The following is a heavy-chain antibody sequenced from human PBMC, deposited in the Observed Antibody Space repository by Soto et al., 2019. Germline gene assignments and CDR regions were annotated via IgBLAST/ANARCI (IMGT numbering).Heavy chain of an antibody. V-gene: IGHV3-30*18. Sequence: QLVESGGGVVQPGRSLRLSCAASGFTFSLYGMHWARQAPGKGLEWVAVTSYDGSNTDYADSVKGRFTISRDNSKNTLYLQMSSLRAEDTAVYYCAKDSGYSGYDVYDYYYGMDVWGQGTTVTVSS. CDR2: TSYDGSNT. CDR3: AKDSGYSGYDVYDYYYGMDV. D-gene: IGHD5-12*01. J-gene: IGHJ6*02. CDR1: GFTFSLYG.